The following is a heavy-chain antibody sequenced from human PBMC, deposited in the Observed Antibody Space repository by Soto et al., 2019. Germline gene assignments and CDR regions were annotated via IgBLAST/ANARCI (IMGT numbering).Heavy chain of an antibody. CDR2: INSDGSST. CDR3: ARGDRGAFDL. Sequence: EVQLVESGGGLVRPGGSLRLSFAASGFTFSYYWMHWVRQAPGKGLVWVPRINSDGSSTTYADFVKGRFIISRDNARHTVDLQMNSVRVEDTAVYYCARGDRGAFDLWGQGTVVTVSS. D-gene: IGHD1-26*01. J-gene: IGHJ3*01. CDR1: GFTFSYYW. V-gene: IGHV3-74*01.